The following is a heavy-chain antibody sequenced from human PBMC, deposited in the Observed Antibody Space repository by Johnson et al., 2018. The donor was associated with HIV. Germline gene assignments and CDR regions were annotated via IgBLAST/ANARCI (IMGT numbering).Heavy chain of an antibody. J-gene: IGHJ3*02. CDR2: IRYDGINK. D-gene: IGHD6-6*01. CDR3: AKGERGYSSSSDAFDI. Sequence: QVQLVESGGGVVQSGGSLRLSCAASGFTFSSYAMHWVRQAPGKGLEWVAFIRYDGINKYYADSVKGRFTISRDNSKNTLYLQMNSLRAEDTAVYYCAKGERGYSSSSDAFDIWGQGTMVTVSS. CDR1: GFTFSSYA. V-gene: IGHV3-30*02.